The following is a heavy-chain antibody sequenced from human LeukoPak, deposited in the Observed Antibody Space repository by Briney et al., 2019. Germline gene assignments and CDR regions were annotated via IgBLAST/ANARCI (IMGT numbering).Heavy chain of an antibody. V-gene: IGHV4-59*08. J-gene: IGHJ4*02. CDR1: GGSLSSYY. CDR2: IYYSGST. Sequence: SETLSLTCTVSGGSLSSYYWSWIRQPPGKGLEWIGYIYYSGSTNYNPSLKSRVTISVDTSKNQFSLKLSSVTAADTAVYYCASYSSSWDALDYWGQGTLVTVSS. D-gene: IGHD6-13*01. CDR3: ASYSSSWDALDY.